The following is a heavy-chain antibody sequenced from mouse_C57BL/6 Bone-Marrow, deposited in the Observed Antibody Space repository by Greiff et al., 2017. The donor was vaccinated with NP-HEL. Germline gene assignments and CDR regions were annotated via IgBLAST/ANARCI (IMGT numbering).Heavy chain of an antibody. J-gene: IGHJ1*03. Sequence: QVQLQQSGAELARPGASVTMSCKASGYTFTSYTMHWVKQRPGQGLEWIGYINPSSGYTKYNQKFKDKATLTADKSSSTAYMQLSSLTSEDSAVYYCAAPPRGYFDVWGTGTTVTVSS. CDR3: AAPPRGYFDV. CDR1: GYTFTSYT. CDR2: INPSSGYT. V-gene: IGHV1-4*01.